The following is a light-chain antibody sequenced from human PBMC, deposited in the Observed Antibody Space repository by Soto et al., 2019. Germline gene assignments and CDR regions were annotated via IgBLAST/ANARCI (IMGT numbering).Light chain of an antibody. CDR3: HQHGGSPET. V-gene: IGKV3-20*01. J-gene: IGKJ1*01. Sequence: DIGLTQSPGTLSWAPGERATLSCMARQSVNNNYVARYQHKPGQAPRLLIFRASNKATGIPDRFSGSGSGTEFILTISGLEPEDAGIYHCHQHGGSPETFGQGTKVEFK. CDR2: RAS. CDR1: QSVNNNY.